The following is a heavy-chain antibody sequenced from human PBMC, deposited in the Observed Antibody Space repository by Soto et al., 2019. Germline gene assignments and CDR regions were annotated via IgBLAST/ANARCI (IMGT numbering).Heavy chain of an antibody. J-gene: IGHJ5*02. CDR3: AKDRVIQLLPIWPDP. V-gene: IGHV3-30*18. CDR1: GFSFNKYG. D-gene: IGHD2-2*01. Sequence: VHLVESGGGVFQPGTSLRLSCAASGFSFNKYGMHWVRQAPGKGLEWVAYVSSDGSNQYYADSVKGRFTISRDNSKSTLYLQLDSLRVDDTAVYYCAKDRVIQLLPIWPDPWGQGTLVTVSS. CDR2: VSSDGSNQ.